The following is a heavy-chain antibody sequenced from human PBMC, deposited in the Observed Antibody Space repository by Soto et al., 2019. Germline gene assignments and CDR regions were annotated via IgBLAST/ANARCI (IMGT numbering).Heavy chain of an antibody. CDR2: ISGSGGST. CDR1: GFTFSSYA. V-gene: IGHV3-23*01. CDR3: AKVITGFLECHTHGMDV. D-gene: IGHD3-3*01. J-gene: IGHJ6*02. Sequence: EVQLLESGGGLVQPGGSLRLSCAASGFTFSSYAMSWVRQAPGKGLEWVSAISGSGGSTYYADSVKGRFTISRDNSKNTLYLQMNSLRAEDTAVYYCAKVITGFLECHTHGMDVWGQGTTVTVSS.